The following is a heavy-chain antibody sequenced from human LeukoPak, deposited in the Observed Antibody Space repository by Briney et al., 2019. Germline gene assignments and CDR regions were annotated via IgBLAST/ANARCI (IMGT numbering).Heavy chain of an antibody. CDR3: ARVQVLSDDVFNV. D-gene: IGHD2-15*01. CDR2: INPNNGVT. J-gene: IGHJ3*01. CDR1: GYIFTDLY. V-gene: IGHV1-2*02. Sequence: ASVKVSCRASGYIFTDLYIHWLRQAPGQGLEYMGRINPNNGVTNYAQEFQGRLTMTRDTSISTTYMELNSLTSDDTAVYYCARVQVLSDDVFNVWGQGTMVTVSS.